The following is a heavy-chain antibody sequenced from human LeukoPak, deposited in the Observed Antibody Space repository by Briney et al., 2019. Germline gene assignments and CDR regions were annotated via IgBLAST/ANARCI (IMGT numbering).Heavy chain of an antibody. CDR1: GFTFSSYE. V-gene: IGHV3-48*03. CDR2: ISSSGSTI. CDR3: AREGRSGYDLTGYYGMDV. Sequence: GGSLRLSCAASGFTFSSYEMNWVRQAPGKGLEGVSYISSSGSTIYYADSVKGRFTISRDNAKNSLYVQMNSLRAEDTAVYYCAREGRSGYDLTGYYGMDVWGKGTTVTVSS. D-gene: IGHD5-12*01. J-gene: IGHJ6*04.